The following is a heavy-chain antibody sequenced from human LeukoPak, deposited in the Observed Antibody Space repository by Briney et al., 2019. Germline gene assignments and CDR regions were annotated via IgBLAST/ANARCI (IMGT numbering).Heavy chain of an antibody. J-gene: IGHJ4*02. CDR1: GGSISSYY. CDR3: ARHPHQPYCGGDCYFFFDY. CDR2: IYYSGST. Sequence: PSETLSLTCTVSGGSISSYYWSWIRQPPGKGLEWIGYIYYSGSTNYNPSLKSRVTISVDTSKNQFSLKLSSVTAADTAVYYCARHPHQPYCGGDCYFFFDYWGQGTLVTVSS. D-gene: IGHD2-21*02. V-gene: IGHV4-59*08.